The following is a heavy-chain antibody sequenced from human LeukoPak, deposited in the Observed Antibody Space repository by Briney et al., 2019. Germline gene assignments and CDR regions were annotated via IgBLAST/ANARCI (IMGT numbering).Heavy chain of an antibody. CDR1: GGSITSALYY. V-gene: IGHV4-39*01. D-gene: IGHD6-19*01. CDR2: IHNSGST. J-gene: IGHJ4*02. CDR3: ARQSYSNGWHGFDY. Sequence: SETLSLTCTVSGGSITSALYYWGWIRQPPGKGLVWLATIHNSGSTYYNPSLKSRVTISGDTSTNQFSLTLRSVTAADTAVYYCARQSYSNGWHGFDYWGQGTLVTVSS.